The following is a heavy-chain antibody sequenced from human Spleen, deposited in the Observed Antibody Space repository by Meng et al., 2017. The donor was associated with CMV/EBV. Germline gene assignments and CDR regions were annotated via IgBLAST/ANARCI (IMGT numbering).Heavy chain of an antibody. CDR1: GYTFTSYG. CDR3: ARVKYQSGFPDYYFDGMDV. V-gene: IGHV1-2*02. J-gene: IGHJ6*02. D-gene: IGHD3-3*01. Sequence: ASVKVSCKASGYTFTSYGISWVRQAPGQGLEWMGWINPNSGGTNYAQKFQGRVTMTRDTSISTAYMELSRLRSDDTAVYYCARVKYQSGFPDYYFDGMDVWGQGTTVTVSS. CDR2: INPNSGGT.